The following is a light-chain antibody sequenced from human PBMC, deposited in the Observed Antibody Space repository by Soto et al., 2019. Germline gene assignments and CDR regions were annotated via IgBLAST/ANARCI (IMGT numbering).Light chain of an antibody. V-gene: IGKV3-15*01. CDR2: GAS. J-gene: IGKJ1*01. CDR3: QQYNNWPK. CDR1: QSVASN. Sequence: EMAVTQSPATLSVSPGDRATLSCRASQSVASNLAWFQQKPGQTPRLLXYGASTRATGIPARSSGSGSGTELTITISSLQYEDFEVYYCQQYNNWPKFGQVTKVDIK.